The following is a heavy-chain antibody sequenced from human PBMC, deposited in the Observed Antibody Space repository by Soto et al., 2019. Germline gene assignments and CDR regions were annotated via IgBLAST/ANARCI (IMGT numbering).Heavy chain of an antibody. CDR2: IKSKTDGGTT. J-gene: IGHJ4*02. CDR1: GFTFSNAW. Sequence: VQLVESGGGLVKPGGSLRLSCAASGFTFSNAWMSWVRQAPGKGLEWVGRIKSKTDGGTTDYAAPVKGRFTISRDDSKNTLYLQMNSLKTEDTAVYYCTTFFGYGDYVEIDYWGQGTLVTVSS. CDR3: TTFFGYGDYVEIDY. D-gene: IGHD4-17*01. V-gene: IGHV3-15*01.